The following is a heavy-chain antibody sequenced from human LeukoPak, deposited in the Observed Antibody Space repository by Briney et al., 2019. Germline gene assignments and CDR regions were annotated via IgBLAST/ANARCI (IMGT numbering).Heavy chain of an antibody. CDR3: AKGQTGEGYFDY. CDR2: ISGSGGST. Sequence: GGSPRLSCAASGFTFSSSAMSWVRQAPGKGLEWVSAISGSGGSTYYADSVKGRFTISRDNSKNTLYLQMNSLRAEDTAVYYCAKGQTGEGYFDYWGQGTLVTVSS. CDR1: GFTFSSSA. J-gene: IGHJ4*02. V-gene: IGHV3-23*01. D-gene: IGHD7-27*01.